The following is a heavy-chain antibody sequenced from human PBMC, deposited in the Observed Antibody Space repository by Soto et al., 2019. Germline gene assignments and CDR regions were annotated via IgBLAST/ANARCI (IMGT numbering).Heavy chain of an antibody. V-gene: IGHV4-34*01. CDR3: ARARGEGPYYYYYYGMDV. J-gene: IGHJ6*02. CDR1: GGSFSGYY. CDR2: INHSGST. Sequence: PSETLSLTCAVYGGSFSGYYWSGIRQPPGKGLEWIGEINHSGSTNYNPSLKSRVTISVDTSKNQVSLKLSSVTAADTAVYYCARARGEGPYYYYYYGMDVWGQGTTVTVSS. D-gene: IGHD3-10*01.